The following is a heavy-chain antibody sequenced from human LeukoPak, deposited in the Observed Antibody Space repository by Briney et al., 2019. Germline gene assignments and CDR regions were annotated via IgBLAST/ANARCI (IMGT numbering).Heavy chain of an antibody. Sequence: SETLSLTCAVYGGSFSGYYWSWIRQPPGKGLEWIGEINHSGSTNYNPSLKSRVTISVDTSKNQFSLKLSSVTAADTAVYYCAREGAGCSSTSCYKGYYYYYYMDVWGKGTTVTISS. D-gene: IGHD2-2*02. CDR3: AREGAGCSSTSCYKGYYYYYYMDV. CDR1: GGSFSGYY. CDR2: INHSGST. V-gene: IGHV4-34*01. J-gene: IGHJ6*03.